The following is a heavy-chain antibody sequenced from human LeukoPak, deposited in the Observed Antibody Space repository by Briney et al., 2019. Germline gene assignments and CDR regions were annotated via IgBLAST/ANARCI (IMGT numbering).Heavy chain of an antibody. D-gene: IGHD1-14*01. CDR3: AKNRRNLGYFDY. CDR2: IFPSGGEI. CDR1: GFTFSTFA. Sequence: PGGSLRLSCAASGFTFSTFAMIWVRQPPGKGLEWVSSIFPSGGEIHYADSVRGRFTISRDNSKSTLSLQMNSLRAEDTAVYYCAKNRRNLGYFDYWGQGTLVTVSS. J-gene: IGHJ4*02. V-gene: IGHV3-23*01.